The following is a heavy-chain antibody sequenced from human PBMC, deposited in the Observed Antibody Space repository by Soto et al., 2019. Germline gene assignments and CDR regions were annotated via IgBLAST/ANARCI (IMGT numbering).Heavy chain of an antibody. J-gene: IGHJ3*02. CDR2: TRYNANSYTT. V-gene: IGHV3-72*01. D-gene: IGHD2-2*01. CDR1: GFTFSDHY. CDR3: ASYTGCITSSCFANGAFVI. Sequence: EVQLVESGGGLVQPGGSLRLSCAASGFTFSDHYMDWVRQAPGKGLEWVGRTRYNANSYTTEYAASVKGRFTISRDDSKNSLYLQMHSLKTEDTAVYFCASYTGCITSSCFANGAFVIWGQGTMVTVSS.